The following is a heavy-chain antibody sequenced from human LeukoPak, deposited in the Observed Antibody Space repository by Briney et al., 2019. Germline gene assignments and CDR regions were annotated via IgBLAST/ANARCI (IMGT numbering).Heavy chain of an antibody. Sequence: PGGSLRLSCAASGFTVSSNYMSWVRQAPGKGLEWVSVIYSAGNTYYADSVQGRFTMSRENPENTLYLQMNSLRAEDTAVYYCARAHDRGYYYGFDYWGQGTRVTVSS. CDR3: ARAHDRGYYYGFDY. CDR2: IYSAGNT. CDR1: GFTVSSNY. D-gene: IGHD3-22*01. J-gene: IGHJ4*02. V-gene: IGHV3-66*01.